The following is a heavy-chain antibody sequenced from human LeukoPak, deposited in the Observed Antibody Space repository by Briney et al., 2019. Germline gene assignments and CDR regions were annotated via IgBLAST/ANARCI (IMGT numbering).Heavy chain of an antibody. J-gene: IGHJ4*02. D-gene: IGHD5-18*01. CDR1: GFNFNTYD. V-gene: IGHV3-30*18. CDR2: ISYDGSDK. CDR3: AKNTGGGYSYFDY. Sequence: GGSLRLSCAASGFNFNTYDMHWVRQAPGKGLEWVAVISYDGSDKFYAASVRGRFTISRDNSKNMLYLQMNSLRAEDTAVYYCAKNTGGGYSYFDYWGQGTLVTVSS.